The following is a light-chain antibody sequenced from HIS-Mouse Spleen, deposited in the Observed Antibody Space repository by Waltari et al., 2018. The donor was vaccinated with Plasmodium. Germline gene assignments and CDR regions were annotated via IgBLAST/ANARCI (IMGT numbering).Light chain of an antibody. V-gene: IGLV1-51*01. CDR1: SSNLGNNY. CDR3: GTWDSSLSAGVV. CDR2: DNN. Sequence: QSVLTQPPSVSAAPGQKVTISCSGSSSNLGNNYVSWYQQLPGTAPKLLIYDNNKRPSGIPDRFSGSKSGTSATPGITGLQTGDEADYYCGTWDSSLSAGVVFGGGTKLTVL. J-gene: IGLJ2*01.